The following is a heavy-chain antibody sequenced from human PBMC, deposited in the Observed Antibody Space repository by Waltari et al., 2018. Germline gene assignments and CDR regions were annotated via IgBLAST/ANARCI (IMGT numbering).Heavy chain of an antibody. V-gene: IGHV3-48*01. CDR2: ISSSSSTI. D-gene: IGHD2-21*02. CDR1: GFTFSSYS. Sequence: EVQLVESGGGLVQPGGSLRLSCAASGFTFSSYSMNWVRQAPGKGLEWVSYISSSSSTIYYADSVKGRFTISRDNAKNSLYLQMNSLRAEDTAVYYCAREGFAYCGGDCSGDAFDIWGQGTMVTVSS. J-gene: IGHJ3*02. CDR3: AREGFAYCGGDCSGDAFDI.